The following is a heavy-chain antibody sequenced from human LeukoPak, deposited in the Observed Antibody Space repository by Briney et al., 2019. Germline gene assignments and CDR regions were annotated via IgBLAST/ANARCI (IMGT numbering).Heavy chain of an antibody. CDR2: INHSGST. CDR1: GGSFSGYY. J-gene: IGHJ6*03. CDR3: ARGPRYRYYYMDV. Sequence: KPSETLSLTCAVYGGSFSGYYWRWIRQPPGKGREWIGEINHSGSTNYNPSLKRRVTISVDTSKNQFSLKGSSVTAADTAVYYCARGPRYRYYYMDVWGKGTTVTVSS. D-gene: IGHD5-18*01. V-gene: IGHV4-34*01.